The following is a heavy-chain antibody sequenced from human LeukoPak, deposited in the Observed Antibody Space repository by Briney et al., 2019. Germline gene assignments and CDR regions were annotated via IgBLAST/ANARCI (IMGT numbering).Heavy chain of an antibody. Sequence: SETLSLTCTVSGGSISSSSYYWGWIRQPPGKGLEWIGNIYYSGSTYYNPSLKSRVTISVDTSKNQFSLKLISVTAADTAVYYCARDSGGSPYDFWGQGTLVTVSS. CDR2: IYYSGST. CDR3: ARDSGGSPYDF. CDR1: GGSISSSSYY. D-gene: IGHD3-10*01. J-gene: IGHJ4*02. V-gene: IGHV4-39*07.